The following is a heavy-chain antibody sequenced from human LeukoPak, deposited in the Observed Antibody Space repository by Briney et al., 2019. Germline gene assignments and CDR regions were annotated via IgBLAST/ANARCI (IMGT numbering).Heavy chain of an antibody. Sequence: ASVKVSCKASGYTFTGYYMHWVRQAPGQGLEWMGWINPNSGGTNYAQKFQGWVTMTRETSIRTAYMELSRLRSDDTAVYYCARDGASGYCSSTSCYHDAFDIWGQGTMVTVSS. CDR2: INPNSGGT. J-gene: IGHJ3*02. D-gene: IGHD2-2*03. CDR3: ARDGASGYCSSTSCYHDAFDI. V-gene: IGHV1-2*04. CDR1: GYTFTGYY.